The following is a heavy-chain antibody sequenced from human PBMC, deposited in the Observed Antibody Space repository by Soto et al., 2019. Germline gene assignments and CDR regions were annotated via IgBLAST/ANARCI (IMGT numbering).Heavy chain of an antibody. CDR3: ASEYSSSSPRGVLDYYYYGMDV. CDR1: GGTFSSYA. D-gene: IGHD6-13*01. CDR2: IIPIFGTA. V-gene: IGHV1-69*13. J-gene: IGHJ6*02. Sequence: GASVKVSCKASGGTFSSYAISWVRQAPGQGLEWMGGIIPIFGTANYAQKFQGRVTITADESTSTAYMELSSLRSEDTAVYYCASEYSSSSPRGVLDYYYYGMDVWGQGTTVTVSS.